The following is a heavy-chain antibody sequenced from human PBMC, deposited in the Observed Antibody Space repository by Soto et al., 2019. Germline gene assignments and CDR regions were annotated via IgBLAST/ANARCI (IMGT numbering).Heavy chain of an antibody. CDR1: GGTFSSYA. J-gene: IGHJ3*02. V-gene: IGHV1-69*13. CDR3: ARARITMIVVVPLPPAFDI. CDR2: IIPIFGTA. Sequence: GASVKVSCKASGGTFSSYAISWVRQAPGQGLEWMGGIIPIFGTANYAQKFQGRVTITADESTSTAYMELSSLRSEDTAVYYCARARITMIVVVPLPPAFDIWGQGTMVTVSS. D-gene: IGHD3-22*01.